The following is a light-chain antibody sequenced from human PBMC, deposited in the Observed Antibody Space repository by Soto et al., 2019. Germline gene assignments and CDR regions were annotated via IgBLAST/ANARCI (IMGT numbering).Light chain of an antibody. Sequence: VVLTQSPGTLSLSPGESATLSCRASQSVSSNYLAWYQQKPGQAPRLLIYGVSTRATGIPDRFSGSGSGTDFSLTISRLETEDFALYYCQQYFTSPLTFGGGTKVDIK. J-gene: IGKJ4*01. V-gene: IGKV3-20*01. CDR3: QQYFTSPLT. CDR2: GVS. CDR1: QSVSSNY.